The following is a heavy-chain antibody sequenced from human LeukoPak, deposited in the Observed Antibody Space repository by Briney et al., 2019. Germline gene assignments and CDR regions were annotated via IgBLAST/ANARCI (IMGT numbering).Heavy chain of an antibody. CDR2: ISAYNGNT. V-gene: IGHV1-18*01. CDR3: ARDFWSGYPLFDY. Sequence: VASVKVSCKASGYTFTSYGISWVRQAPGQGLEWMGWISAYNGNTNYAQKLQGRVTMTTDISTSTAYMKLRSLRSDDTAVYYCARDFWSGYPLFDYWGQGTLVTVSS. D-gene: IGHD3-3*01. CDR1: GYTFTSYG. J-gene: IGHJ4*02.